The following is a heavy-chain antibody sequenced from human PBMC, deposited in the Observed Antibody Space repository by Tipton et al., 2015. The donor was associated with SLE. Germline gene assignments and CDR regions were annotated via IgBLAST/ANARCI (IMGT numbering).Heavy chain of an antibody. Sequence: TLSLTCTVSGGSISSYYWSWIRQPPGKGLEWIGYIYYSGSTNYNPSLKSRVTISVDTSKNQFSLKLSSVTAADTAVYYCARDLWGTQATEYWGQGTLVTVSS. D-gene: IGHD3-16*01. V-gene: IGHV4-59*01. CDR1: GGSISSYY. J-gene: IGHJ4*02. CDR2: IYYSGST. CDR3: ARDLWGTQATEY.